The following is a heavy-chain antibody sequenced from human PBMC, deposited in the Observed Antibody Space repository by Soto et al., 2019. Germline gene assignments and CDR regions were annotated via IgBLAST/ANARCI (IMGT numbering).Heavy chain of an antibody. CDR1: GYTFTGYY. Sequence: WASVKVSCKASGYTFTGYYMHWVRQAPGQGLEWMGWINPNSGGTNYAQKFQGRVTMTRDTSISTAYMELSRLRSDDTAVYYCARTTSGYSYGYDAFDIWGQGTMVTVSS. J-gene: IGHJ3*02. D-gene: IGHD5-18*01. CDR3: ARTTSGYSYGYDAFDI. CDR2: INPNSGGT. V-gene: IGHV1-2*02.